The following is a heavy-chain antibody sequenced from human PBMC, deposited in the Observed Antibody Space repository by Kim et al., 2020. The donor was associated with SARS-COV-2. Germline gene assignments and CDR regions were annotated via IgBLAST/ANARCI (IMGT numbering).Heavy chain of an antibody. D-gene: IGHD3-3*01. J-gene: IGHJ6*02. CDR3: ARWGDYDFWRQYYYYGMDV. Sequence: RVTISVDTAKNQFSLKLSSVTAADTAVYYCARWGDYDFWRQYYYYGMDVWGQGTTVTVSS. V-gene: IGHV4-39*01.